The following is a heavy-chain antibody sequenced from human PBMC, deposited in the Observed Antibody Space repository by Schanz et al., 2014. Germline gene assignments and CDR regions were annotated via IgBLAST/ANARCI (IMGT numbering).Heavy chain of an antibody. CDR1: GFTFSSYA. D-gene: IGHD1-1*01. CDR3: ARAHGNNWYGKGLDY. CDR2: ISYDGRNK. J-gene: IGHJ4*02. V-gene: IGHV3-30-3*01. Sequence: QVQLVESGGGVVQPGRSLRLSCAASGFTFSSYAMHWVRQAPGKGLEWVAVISYDGRNKYYADSVKGRFTISRDNSKNTLYLQMNSLRAEDTAVYFCARAHGNNWYGKGLDYWGQGTQXTVSS.